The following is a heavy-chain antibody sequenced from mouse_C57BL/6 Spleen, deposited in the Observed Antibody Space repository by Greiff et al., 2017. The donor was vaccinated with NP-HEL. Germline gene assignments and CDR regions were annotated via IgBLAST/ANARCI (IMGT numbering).Heavy chain of an antibody. D-gene: IGHD1-1*01. CDR3: ARGGTTVVATDYFDY. CDR2: IYPGGGYT. Sequence: QVQLQQSGAELVRPGTSVKMSCKASGYTFTNYWIGWAKQRPGHGLEWIGDIYPGGGYTNYNEKFKGKATLTADKSSSTAYMQFSSLTSEDSAIYYCARGGTTVVATDYFDYWGQGTTLTVSS. CDR1: GYTFTNYW. J-gene: IGHJ2*01. V-gene: IGHV1-63*01.